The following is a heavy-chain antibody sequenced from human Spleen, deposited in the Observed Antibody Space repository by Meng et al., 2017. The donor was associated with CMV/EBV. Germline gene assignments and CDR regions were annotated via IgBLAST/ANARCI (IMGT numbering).Heavy chain of an antibody. J-gene: IGHJ6*02. CDR2: IYHSGNT. V-gene: IGHV4-38-2*02. Sequence: SETLSLTCTVSGYSISSCYYWGWIRQPPGKGLEWIGSIYHSGNTYYNPSLKSRVTISVDTSNNHFSLKLSSVTAADTAVYYCARARFGDVFGYYYYYGMDVWGQGTTVTVSS. CDR3: ARARFGDVFGYYYYYGMDV. CDR1: GYSISSCYY. D-gene: IGHD3-10*01.